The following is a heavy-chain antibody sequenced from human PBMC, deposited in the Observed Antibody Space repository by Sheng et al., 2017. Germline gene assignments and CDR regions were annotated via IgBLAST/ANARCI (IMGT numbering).Heavy chain of an antibody. CDR3: ARSFLDSGSYWGWVLGY. Sequence: QVQLQESGPGLVKPSQTLSLTCTVSGGSIRSGNYYWSWIRQPAGKGLEWIGRIYASGSTNYNPSLKSRVTISVDTSENQFSLKLSSVTAADTAVYYCARSFLDSGSYWGWVLGYWGQGTLVTVSS. V-gene: IGHV4-61*02. CDR1: GGSIRSGNYY. CDR2: IYASGST. D-gene: IGHD1-26*01. J-gene: IGHJ4*02.